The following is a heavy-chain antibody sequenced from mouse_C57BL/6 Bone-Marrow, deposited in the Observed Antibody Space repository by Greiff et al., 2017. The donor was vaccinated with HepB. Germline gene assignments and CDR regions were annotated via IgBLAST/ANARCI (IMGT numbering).Heavy chain of an antibody. CDR2: INPNNGGT. D-gene: IGHD1-1*01. V-gene: IGHV1-26*01. Sequence: EVQLQQSGPELVKPGASVKLSCKASGYTFTDYYMNWVKQSHGKSLEWIGDINPNNGGTSYTQKFKGKATLTVDNSSSTAYMELRSLTSEDSAVYDEARGDYGSSDWYVDVGGRGKTATVTA. CDR3: ARGDYGSSDWYVDV. J-gene: IGHJ1*03. CDR1: GYTFTDYY.